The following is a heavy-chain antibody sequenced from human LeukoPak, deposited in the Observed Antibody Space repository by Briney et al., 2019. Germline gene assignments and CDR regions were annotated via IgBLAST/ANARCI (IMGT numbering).Heavy chain of an antibody. CDR1: GFTVSSNY. D-gene: IGHD3-16*01. V-gene: IGHV3-53*01. J-gene: IGHJ4*02. Sequence: GGSLRLSCAASGFTVSSNYMSWVRQAPGKGLEWVSVIYSGGSTYYADSVKGRFTISRDNSKNTPYLQMNSLRAEDTAVYYCARARGGIRFDYWGQGTLVTVSS. CDR3: ARARGGIRFDY. CDR2: IYSGGST.